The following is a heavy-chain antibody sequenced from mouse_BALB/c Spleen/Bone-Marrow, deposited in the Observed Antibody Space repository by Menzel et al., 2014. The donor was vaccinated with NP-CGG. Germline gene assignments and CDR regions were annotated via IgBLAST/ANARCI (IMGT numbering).Heavy chain of an antibody. Sequence: VQLQQSGPELVKPGASVKMSCKASGYTFTSYVMHWVKQKHGQGLEWIGYINPYNDGSKYNEKFKDKATMTSDKSSNTAYMELSSLTSEDSAVYYCARYYYGYYFDYWGQGTTLTVSS. V-gene: IGHV1-14*01. CDR1: GYTFTSYV. J-gene: IGHJ2*01. D-gene: IGHD1-2*01. CDR2: INPYNDGS. CDR3: ARYYYGYYFDY.